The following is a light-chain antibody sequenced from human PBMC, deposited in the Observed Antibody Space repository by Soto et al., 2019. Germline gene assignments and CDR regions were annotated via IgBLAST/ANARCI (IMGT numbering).Light chain of an antibody. V-gene: IGKV3-15*01. Sequence: EIVMTQSPATLSVSPGERATLSCRASHSVSSYLAWYQQKPGQAPRLLIYDASNRATAVPARFTASASGTVFTLTITRLEPEDFAVYYCQQYGTLTLTFGGGNKV. CDR3: QQYGTLTLT. CDR2: DAS. J-gene: IGKJ4*01. CDR1: HSVSSY.